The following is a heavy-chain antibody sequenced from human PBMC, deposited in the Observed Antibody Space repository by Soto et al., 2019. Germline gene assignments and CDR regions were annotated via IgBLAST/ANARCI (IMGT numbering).Heavy chain of an antibody. D-gene: IGHD3-10*01. Sequence: ASVKVSCKASGYTFTSYYMHWVRQAPGQGLEGMGIINPSGGSTSYAQKFQGRVTMTGDTSTSTVYMELSSLRSEDTAVYYCARDGDDITMVRGVTEYYYGMDVWGQGTTVTVS. CDR2: INPSGGST. CDR1: GYTFTSYY. CDR3: ARDGDDITMVRGVTEYYYGMDV. J-gene: IGHJ6*02. V-gene: IGHV1-46*01.